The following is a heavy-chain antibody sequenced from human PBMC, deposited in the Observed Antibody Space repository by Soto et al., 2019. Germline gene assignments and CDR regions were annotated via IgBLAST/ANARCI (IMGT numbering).Heavy chain of an antibody. J-gene: IGHJ6*02. CDR3: AKDGGYSYGYSPRYYYGLDV. CDR2: ISGSGGST. CDR1: GFTFSSYA. Sequence: PGGSLRLSCAASGFTFSSYAMSWVRQAPGKGLEWVSAISGSGGSTYYADSVKGRFTISRDNSKNTLYLQMNSLRAEDTAVYYCAKDGGYSYGYSPRYYYGLDVWGHGTTVTVSS. D-gene: IGHD5-18*01. V-gene: IGHV3-23*01.